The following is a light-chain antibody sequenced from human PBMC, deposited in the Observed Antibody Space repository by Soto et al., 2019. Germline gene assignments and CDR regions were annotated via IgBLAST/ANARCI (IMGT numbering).Light chain of an antibody. CDR3: SSYTSSSTPVV. Sequence: QSALPQPASVSGSPGQSGTISRTGTSSDVGGYNYVSWYQQHPGKAPKLMIYDVSNRPSGVSNRVSGSKSGNTASLTISGLQAEDEADYYCSSYTSSSTPVVFGGGTQVTVL. CDR1: SSDVGGYNY. CDR2: DVS. V-gene: IGLV2-14*01. J-gene: IGLJ2*01.